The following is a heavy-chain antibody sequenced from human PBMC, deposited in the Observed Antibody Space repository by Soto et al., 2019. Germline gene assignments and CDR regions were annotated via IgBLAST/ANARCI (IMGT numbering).Heavy chain of an antibody. CDR2: MNPNSGNT. J-gene: IGHJ3*02. CDR3: AFSCWPFYDYICGSYRLGLSDI. D-gene: IGHD3-16*02. V-gene: IGHV1-8*01. CDR1: GYTFTSYD. Sequence: ASVKVSCKASGYTFTSYDINWVRQATGQGLEWMGWMNPNSGNTGYAQKFQGRVTMTRNTSISTAYMELSSLRSEDTAVYYFAFSCWPFYDYICGSYRLGLSDIWGQGTMVTVSS.